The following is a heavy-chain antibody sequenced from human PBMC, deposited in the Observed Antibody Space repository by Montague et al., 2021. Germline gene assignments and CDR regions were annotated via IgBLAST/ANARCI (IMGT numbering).Heavy chain of an antibody. CDR2: TFNTGSS. Sequence: SETLSLTCTVSGGSISSNSYWWAWIRQPPGKGLEYVGTTFNTGSSYYSPSLKSRVTISVDTSRNQFSLEVSSVTAADTAMYYCAREWSGFDFWGHGTMVTVSS. CDR3: AREWSGFDF. CDR1: GGSISSNSYW. V-gene: IGHV4-39*07. J-gene: IGHJ3*01. D-gene: IGHD1-26*01.